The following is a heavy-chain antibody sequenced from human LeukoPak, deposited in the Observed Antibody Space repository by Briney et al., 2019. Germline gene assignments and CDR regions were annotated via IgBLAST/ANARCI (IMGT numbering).Heavy chain of an antibody. D-gene: IGHD6-13*01. Sequence: GGSLRLSCAASGFTFSSYGMHWVRQAPGKGLEWVSYISSSGSTIYYADSVKGRFTISRDNAKNSLYLQMNSLRAEDTAVYYCARIAAAVTLYMDVWGKGTTVTISS. CDR3: ARIAAAVTLYMDV. CDR2: ISSSGSTI. V-gene: IGHV3-48*04. CDR1: GFTFSSYG. J-gene: IGHJ6*03.